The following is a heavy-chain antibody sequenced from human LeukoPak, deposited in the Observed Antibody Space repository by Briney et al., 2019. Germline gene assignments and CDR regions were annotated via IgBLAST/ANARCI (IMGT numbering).Heavy chain of an antibody. Sequence: GRSLRLSCAASGFTFSSYAIHWVRQAPGKGPEWLARISYDGSDKDYAHSVKGRFTISRDNSKKTLYLQMNSLRAEDTAVYYCARGYYAGRGHHFEYWGQGTLVTVSS. V-gene: IGHV3-30-3*01. CDR1: GFTFSSYA. CDR3: ARGYYAGRGHHFEY. CDR2: ISYDGSDK. J-gene: IGHJ4*02. D-gene: IGHD3-22*01.